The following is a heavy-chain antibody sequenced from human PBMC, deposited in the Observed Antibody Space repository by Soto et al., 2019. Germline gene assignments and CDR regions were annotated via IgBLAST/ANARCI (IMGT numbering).Heavy chain of an antibody. J-gene: IGHJ4*02. D-gene: IGHD6-19*01. Sequence: EVQLVQSGAEVKKPGESLKISWECFGYDFTTYWIGWVRQMPGKGLEWMGIIYPGDSDTKYSSSFQGQVTISADKSISTAYLQWHSLKASDSAIYFCARRGSGWSFDYWGQGTMVTVSS. CDR3: ARRGSGWSFDY. CDR1: GYDFTTYW. CDR2: IYPGDSDT. V-gene: IGHV5-51*03.